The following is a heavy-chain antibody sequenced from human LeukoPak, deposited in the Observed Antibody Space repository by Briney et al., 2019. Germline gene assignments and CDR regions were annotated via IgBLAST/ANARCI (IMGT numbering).Heavy chain of an antibody. CDR3: ARHGVDQVLDY. CDR1: GGSISSSSYY. J-gene: IGHJ4*02. V-gene: IGHV4-39*01. CDR2: IYYSGST. D-gene: IGHD2-2*01. Sequence: ETLSLTCIVSGGSISSSSYYRGWIRQPPGKGLEWIGSIYYSGSTYYTPSLKSRVTISVDTSKNQFSLKLSSVTAADTAVYYCARHGVDQVLDYWGQGTLVTVSS.